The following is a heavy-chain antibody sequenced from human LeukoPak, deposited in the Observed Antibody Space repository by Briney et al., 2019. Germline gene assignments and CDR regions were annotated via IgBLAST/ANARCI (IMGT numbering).Heavy chain of an antibody. CDR1: GFIFSSYA. D-gene: IGHD3-3*02. J-gene: IGHJ3*02. CDR3: ARGRLVFSQYMSSGEGSFDI. CDR2: ISGSGGSS. V-gene: IGHV3-23*01. Sequence: GGSLRLSCAGSGFIFSSYAMNWVRQAPGKGLEWVSSISGSGGSSYSADSVKGRFTISRDNSKNIVFLQMNSLRAEDTAVYYCARGRLVFSQYMSSGEGSFDIWGQGTMVTVSS.